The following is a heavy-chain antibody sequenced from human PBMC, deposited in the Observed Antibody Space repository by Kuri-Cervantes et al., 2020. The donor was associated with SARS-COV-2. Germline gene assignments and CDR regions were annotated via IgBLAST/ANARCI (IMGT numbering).Heavy chain of an antibody. CDR2: VSYSGT. Sequence: SETLSLTCTVSGDSVIPSSNYWTWMRQSPGKGLEWIGYVSYSGTKYNPSLMSRVTISMEASKNQFYLILSSATAADSAIYYCARGLLIGYRDGWNPQNYLDHWGQGTLVTVSS. V-gene: IGHV4-61*01. J-gene: IGHJ4*02. CDR1: GDSVIPSSNY. CDR3: ARGLLIGYRDGWNPQNYLDH. D-gene: IGHD5-24*01.